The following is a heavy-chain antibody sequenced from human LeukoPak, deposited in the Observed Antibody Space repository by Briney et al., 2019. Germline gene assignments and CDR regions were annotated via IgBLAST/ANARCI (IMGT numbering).Heavy chain of an antibody. Sequence: PGGTLRLSCAASGFTFSSYGMNWVRQAPGKGLEWVSGITGGGGSTYYADSVKGRFTISRDNAKNSLYLQMNSLTAQDTAVYYCAELGITMIGGVWGKGTTVTISS. CDR1: GFTFSSYG. V-gene: IGHV3-23*01. CDR2: ITGGGGST. CDR3: AELGITMIGGV. D-gene: IGHD3-10*02. J-gene: IGHJ6*04.